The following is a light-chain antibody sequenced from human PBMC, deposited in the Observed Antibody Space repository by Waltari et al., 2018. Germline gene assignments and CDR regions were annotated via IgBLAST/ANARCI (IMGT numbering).Light chain of an antibody. CDR2: ATS. CDR1: QDISTF. Sequence: DIQLTQSPSFLSASVGDRVTITCRASQDISTFVAWYHQKPGKAPKLLIYATSTLQSGVPSRFSGSGSGTEFTLTISSLQPEDVATYYCQQDTSYPRFTFGPGTKVDIK. J-gene: IGKJ3*01. CDR3: QQDTSYPRFT. V-gene: IGKV1-9*01.